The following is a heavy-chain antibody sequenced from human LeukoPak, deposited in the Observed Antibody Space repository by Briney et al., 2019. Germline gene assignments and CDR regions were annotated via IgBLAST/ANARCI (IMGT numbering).Heavy chain of an antibody. CDR1: GGSFSGYY. Sequence: SETLSLTCAVYGGSFSGYYCSWIRQPPGKGLEWIGEINHSGSTNYNPSLKSRVTISVDTSKNQFSLKVSSVTAADTAVYYCATSPMWFGELFGCHYMDVWGKGTTVTISS. CDR3: ATSPMWFGELFGCHYMDV. V-gene: IGHV4-34*01. CDR2: INHSGST. D-gene: IGHD3-10*01. J-gene: IGHJ6*03.